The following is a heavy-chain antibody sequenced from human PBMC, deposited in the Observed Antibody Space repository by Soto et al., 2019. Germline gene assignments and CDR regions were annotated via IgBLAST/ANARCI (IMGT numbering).Heavy chain of an antibody. V-gene: IGHV4-59*01. CDR3: ARDRGRCGGDCQSNPPEYYFDY. J-gene: IGHJ4*02. CDR2: IYYSGST. D-gene: IGHD2-21*02. Sequence: LSLTCTVSGGSISSYYWSWIRQPPGKGLEWIGYIYYSGSTNYNPSLKSRVTISVDTSKNQFSLKLSSVTAADTAVYYCARDRGRCGGDCQSNPPEYYFDYWGQGTLVTVSS. CDR1: GGSISSYY.